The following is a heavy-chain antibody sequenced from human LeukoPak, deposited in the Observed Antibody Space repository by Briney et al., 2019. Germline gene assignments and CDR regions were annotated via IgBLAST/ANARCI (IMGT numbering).Heavy chain of an antibody. J-gene: IGHJ4*02. V-gene: IGHV3-33*01. Sequence: PGGSLRLSCAASGFIFSSYGMHWVRQAPGKGLEWVAVIWYDGNNKYYADSVKGRFTISRDNSKNTLYLQMNSLRAEDTAVYYCARGGWMDTAMPGDWGQGTLVTVSS. CDR3: ARGGWMDTAMPGD. CDR2: IWYDGNNK. CDR1: GFIFSSYG. D-gene: IGHD5-18*01.